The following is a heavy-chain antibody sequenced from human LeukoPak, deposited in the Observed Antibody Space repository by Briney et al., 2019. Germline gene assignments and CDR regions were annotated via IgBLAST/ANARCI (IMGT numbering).Heavy chain of an antibody. Sequence: GGSLRLSCGASGFTFNTYAMSWVRQAPGKGLEWVSTISGGGDDTYYADSVKGRFTISRDNSKNTLYLQMNSLSADDTAVYYCAKGRLRLAELSSFDYWGQGTLVTVSS. CDR3: AKGRLRLAELSSFDY. CDR2: ISGGGDDT. J-gene: IGHJ4*02. CDR1: GFTFNTYA. V-gene: IGHV3-23*01. D-gene: IGHD3-16*02.